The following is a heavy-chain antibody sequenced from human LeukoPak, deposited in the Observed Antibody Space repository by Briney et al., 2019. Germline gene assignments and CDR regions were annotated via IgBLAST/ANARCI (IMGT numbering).Heavy chain of an antibody. Sequence: KSSETLSLTCTVSGGSISSSSYYWGWIRQPPGKGLEWIGSIYYSGSTYYNPSLKSRVTISVDTSKNQFSLKLSSVTAADTAVYYCARLPYSSGWFDAFDIWGQGTVVTVSS. CDR1: GGSISSSSYY. CDR3: ARLPYSSGWFDAFDI. D-gene: IGHD6-19*01. V-gene: IGHV4-39*01. CDR2: IYYSGST. J-gene: IGHJ3*02.